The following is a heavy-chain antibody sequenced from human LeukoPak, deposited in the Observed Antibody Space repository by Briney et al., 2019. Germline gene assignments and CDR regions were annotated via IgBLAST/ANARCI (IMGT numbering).Heavy chain of an antibody. D-gene: IGHD3/OR15-3a*01. CDR3: ARAPEIFGPPGWFDP. J-gene: IGHJ5*02. CDR2: MNPNSGNT. Sequence: ASVKVSCKASGYTFTSYDINWVRQATGQGLEWTGWMNPNSGNTGYAQKFQGRVTMTRNTSISTAYMELSSLRSEDTAVYYCARAPEIFGPPGWFDPWGQGTLVTVSS. V-gene: IGHV1-8*01. CDR1: GYTFTSYD.